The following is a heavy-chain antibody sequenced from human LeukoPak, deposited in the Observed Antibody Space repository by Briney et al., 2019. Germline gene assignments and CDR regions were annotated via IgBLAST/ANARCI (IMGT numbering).Heavy chain of an antibody. J-gene: IGHJ4*02. CDR1: GFTFSTYA. V-gene: IGHV3-64D*06. D-gene: IGHD3-10*01. CDR2: ITSDGGST. CDR3: VKDQSGSGSW. Sequence: GGSLRLSCSASGFTFSTYAMHWVRQAPGKGLEYVSSITSDGGSTYYADSVKGRFTISRDNSKNTLYLQVNSLRPEDTALYYCVKDQSGSGSWWGQGTLVTVFS.